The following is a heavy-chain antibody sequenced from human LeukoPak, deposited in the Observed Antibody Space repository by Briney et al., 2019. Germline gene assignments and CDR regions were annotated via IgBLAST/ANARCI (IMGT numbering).Heavy chain of an antibody. CDR3: ARNVSTGYFDY. D-gene: IGHD3-22*01. CDR2: VDYSGSI. V-gene: IGHV4-39*01. J-gene: IGHJ4*02. CDR1: GGSIRNSSYY. Sequence: PSETLSLTCTVSGGSIRNSSYYWGWIRQSPGKGLEWIGSVDYSGSIYYNPSLMSRVTISVDTSKNQFSLQLRSVTAADTAVYYCARNVSTGYFDYWGQGTLVTVSS.